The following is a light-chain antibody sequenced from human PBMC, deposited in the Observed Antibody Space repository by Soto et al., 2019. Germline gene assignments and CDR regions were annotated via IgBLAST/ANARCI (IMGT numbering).Light chain of an antibody. Sequence: QLVLTQSPSASASLGASVKLTCTLSSGHSSYAIAWHQKQPGKGPRYLMDLNNDGSHTKGDGIPDRFSGSSSGADRYLIISSLQSEDEADLYCQTWGTGFQFFGGGTKLTVL. CDR1: SGHSSYA. CDR2: LNNDGSH. CDR3: QTWGTGFQF. V-gene: IGLV4-69*01. J-gene: IGLJ2*01.